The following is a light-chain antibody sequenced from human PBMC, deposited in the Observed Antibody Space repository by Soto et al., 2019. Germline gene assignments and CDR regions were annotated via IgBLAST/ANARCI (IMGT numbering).Light chain of an antibody. J-gene: IGKJ4*01. CDR3: QQYDDYPLT. Sequence: DIQITQSPSTLSASVVDRVTITCRASQSIKNWLAWYQQKPGTAPKFLIYDASTLESGVPSRFSGSGSGTEFTLTISSLQADDFATYFCQQYDDYPLTFGGGTKVDIK. V-gene: IGKV1-5*01. CDR2: DAS. CDR1: QSIKNW.